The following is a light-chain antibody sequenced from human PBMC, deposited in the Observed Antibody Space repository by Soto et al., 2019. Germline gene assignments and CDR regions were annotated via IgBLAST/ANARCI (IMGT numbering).Light chain of an antibody. CDR2: DAS. CDR1: QSISSN. Sequence: EIVVTQSPATLSVSPGERATLSCRASQSISSNLAWYQQKPGQVPRLLIYDASTRATGGPVRFSGSGSGTEFTLTISGLQSEDSAVYYCQQYNNWPLTFGGGTRVEIK. V-gene: IGKV3-15*01. CDR3: QQYNNWPLT. J-gene: IGKJ4*01.